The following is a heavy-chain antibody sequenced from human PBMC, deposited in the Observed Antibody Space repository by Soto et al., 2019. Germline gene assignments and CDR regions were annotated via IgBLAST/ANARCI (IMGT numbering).Heavy chain of an antibody. CDR3: ARDRRSGYPFDY. J-gene: IGHJ4*02. Sequence: VQLLESGGGLVQPGGSLRLSCAASGFTFSSYSMSWIRQAPGKGLEWVSYISSSSSYTNYADSVKGRFTISRDNAKNSLYLQMNSLRAEDTAVYYCARDRRSGYPFDYWGQGTLVTVSS. D-gene: IGHD5-12*01. CDR2: ISSSSSYT. CDR1: GFTFSSYS. V-gene: IGHV3-11*06.